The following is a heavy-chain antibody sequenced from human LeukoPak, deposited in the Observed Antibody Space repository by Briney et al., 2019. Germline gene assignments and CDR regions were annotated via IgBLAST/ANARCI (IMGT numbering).Heavy chain of an antibody. Sequence: ASVKVSCKASGYTFTGYYMHWVRQAPGQGLEWMGWINPNSGGTSYAQKFQGRVTMTRDTSTSTVYMELSSLRSEDTAVYYCARAYVEMAYFDYWGQGTLVTVSS. CDR3: ARAYVEMAYFDY. J-gene: IGHJ4*02. D-gene: IGHD5-24*01. CDR2: INPNSGGT. V-gene: IGHV1-2*02. CDR1: GYTFTGYY.